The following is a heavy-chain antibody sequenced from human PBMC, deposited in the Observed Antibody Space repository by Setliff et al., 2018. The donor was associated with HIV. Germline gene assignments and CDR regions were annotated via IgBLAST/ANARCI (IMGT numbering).Heavy chain of an antibody. Sequence: PSETLSLTCTVSGGSMSAYYWSWIRQPPGKGLEWIGYIYYSGSTNYNPSLKSRVTILVDSSRNQFSLRLSSVTAADTAVYYCARHRYYDILFDPWGQGTLVTVSS. CDR3: ARHRYYDILFDP. CDR1: GGSMSAYY. V-gene: IGHV4-59*08. D-gene: IGHD3-9*01. CDR2: IYYSGST. J-gene: IGHJ5*02.